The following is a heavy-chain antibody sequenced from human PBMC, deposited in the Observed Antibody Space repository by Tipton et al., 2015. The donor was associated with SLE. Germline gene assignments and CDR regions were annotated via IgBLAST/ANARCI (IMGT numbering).Heavy chain of an antibody. CDR2: TYYRSKWYN. Sequence: GLVKPSQTLSLTCAISGDSVSSNSAAWNWIRQSPSRGLKRLGRTYYRSKWYNDYAVSVKSRITINPDTSKNQFSLQLNSVTPEDTAVYYCAGSTRQWLAADAFDIWGQGTMVTVSS. CDR1: GDSVSSNSAA. V-gene: IGHV6-1*01. J-gene: IGHJ3*02. CDR3: AGSTRQWLAADAFDI. D-gene: IGHD6-19*01.